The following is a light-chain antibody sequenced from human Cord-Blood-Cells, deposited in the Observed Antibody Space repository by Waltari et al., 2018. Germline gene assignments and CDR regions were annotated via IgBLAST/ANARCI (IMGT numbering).Light chain of an antibody. Sequence: SSELTQDPAVSVALGQTVRITCQGDSLRSYYASWYQQKPGQAPVLVIYGKNNRTSGIPNRFSGSSSGNSASLTITGAQAEDEADYFCNSRDSSGNHWVFGGGPKLTVL. J-gene: IGLJ3*02. CDR1: SLRSYY. CDR2: GKN. V-gene: IGLV3-19*01. CDR3: NSRDSSGNHWV.